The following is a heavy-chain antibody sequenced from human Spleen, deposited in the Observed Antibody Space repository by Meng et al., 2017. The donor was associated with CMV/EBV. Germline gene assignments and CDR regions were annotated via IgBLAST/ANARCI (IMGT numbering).Heavy chain of an antibody. J-gene: IGHJ4*02. CDR3: ARGKLEPLDY. CDR2: INPNTGVT. V-gene: IGHV1-2*02. Sequence: ASVKVSCKASGYTFSSYYIHWVRQAPGQGLEWIGWINPNTGVTESAQRFQGRVTMTRDTSISTAYMELSRLRSDDTAVYYCARGKLEPLDYWGQGTLVTVSS. D-gene: IGHD1-1*01. CDR1: GYTFSSYY.